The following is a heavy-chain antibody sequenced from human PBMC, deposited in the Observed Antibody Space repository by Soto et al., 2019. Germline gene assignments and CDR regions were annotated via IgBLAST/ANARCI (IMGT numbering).Heavy chain of an antibody. CDR3: ARDAYCSSTSCPGNYYMDV. Sequence: SETLSLTCAVYGGSFSGYYWSWIRQPPGKGLEWIGEINHSGSTNYNPSLKSRVTISVDTSKNQFSLKLSSVTAADTAVYYCARDAYCSSTSCPGNYYMDVWGKGTTVTVSS. CDR2: INHSGST. D-gene: IGHD2-2*01. J-gene: IGHJ6*03. V-gene: IGHV4-34*01. CDR1: GGSFSGYY.